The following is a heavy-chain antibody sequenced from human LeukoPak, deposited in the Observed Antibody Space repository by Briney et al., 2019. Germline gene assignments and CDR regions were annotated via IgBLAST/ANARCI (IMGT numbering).Heavy chain of an antibody. CDR3: ARGMIDYYYYYMDV. D-gene: IGHD3-22*01. CDR1: GYTFTGYY. J-gene: IGHJ6*03. V-gene: IGHV1-2*02. Sequence: ASVKVSCKASGYTFTGYYMHWVRQAPGQGLEWMGWINPNSGGTNYAQKFQGRVTMTRDTSISTAYMVLSRLRSDDTAVYYCARGMIDYYYYYMDVWGKGTTVTVSS. CDR2: INPNSGGT.